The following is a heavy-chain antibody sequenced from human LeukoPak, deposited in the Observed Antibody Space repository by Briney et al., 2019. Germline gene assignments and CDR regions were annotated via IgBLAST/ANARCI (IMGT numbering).Heavy chain of an antibody. V-gene: IGHV4-59*08. Sequence: SETLSLTCTVSGGSISSYYWSWIRQPPGKGLEWIGRIYTSGSTNYNPSLKSRVTISVDTSKNQFSLKLSSVTAAHTAVYYCARQDDYGDYVSWGQGTLVTVPS. CDR2: IYTSGST. CDR1: GGSISSYY. J-gene: IGHJ4*02. D-gene: IGHD4-17*01. CDR3: ARQDDYGDYVS.